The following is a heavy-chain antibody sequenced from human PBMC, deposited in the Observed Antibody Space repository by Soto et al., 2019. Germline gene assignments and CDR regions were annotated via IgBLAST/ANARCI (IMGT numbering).Heavy chain of an antibody. CDR2: IIPIFGTA. J-gene: IGHJ4*02. V-gene: IGHV1-69*12. Sequence: QVQLVQSGAEVKKPGSSVKVSCKASGGTFSSYAISWVRQAPGQGIEWLGGIIPIFGTANYAQKFQGRVTITADESTSTAYMELSSLRSEETAVYYCARDGRGGSYCDYWGQGTLVTVSS. CDR1: GGTFSSYA. D-gene: IGHD1-26*01. CDR3: ARDGRGGSYCDY.